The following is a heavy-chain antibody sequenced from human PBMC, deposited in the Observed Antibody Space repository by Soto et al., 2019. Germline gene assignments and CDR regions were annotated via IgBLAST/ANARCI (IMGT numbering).Heavy chain of an antibody. V-gene: IGHV3-74*01. CDR3: TRDIGGRWAY. D-gene: IGHD3-16*01. Sequence: PGGSLRLSCASSVFTFSSYWMHCVRQFPGKWLLWVSRIDEYGNTIDYADSVRGRFTISRDNARNTLYLEMNSLRAEDTALYYCTRDIGGRWAYWGPGTLVTVSS. CDR1: VFTFSSYW. J-gene: IGHJ4*02. CDR2: IDEYGNTI.